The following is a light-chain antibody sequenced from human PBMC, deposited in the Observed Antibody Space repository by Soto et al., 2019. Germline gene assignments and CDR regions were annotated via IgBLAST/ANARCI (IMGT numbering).Light chain of an antibody. CDR2: DVS. V-gene: IGLV2-14*01. J-gene: IGLJ2*01. Sequence: QSVLTQPASVSGSPGQSITISCTGTSSDVRGYNYVSWYQQHPGKAPKLMIYDVSNRPSGVSNRFSGSKSGNTASLTISGLQAEDEADYYCSSYTSSSDVVFGGGTKLTVL. CDR1: SSDVRGYNY. CDR3: SSYTSSSDVV.